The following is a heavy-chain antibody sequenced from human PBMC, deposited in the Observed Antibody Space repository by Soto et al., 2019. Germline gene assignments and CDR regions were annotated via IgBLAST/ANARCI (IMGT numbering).Heavy chain of an antibody. V-gene: IGHV4-59*01. CDR3: ARSGSWYGHLGY. CDR1: GGSISSYY. Sequence: QVQLQESGPGLVKPSETLSLTCTVSGGSISSYYWSWIRQPPGKGLEWIGYIYYSGSTNYNPSLKSRVTIQEDTSKNRFSRRRSSVPAADTAVYYCARSGSWYGHLGYGAQGPLVTVSS. D-gene: IGHD6-13*01. CDR2: IYYSGST. J-gene: IGHJ4*02.